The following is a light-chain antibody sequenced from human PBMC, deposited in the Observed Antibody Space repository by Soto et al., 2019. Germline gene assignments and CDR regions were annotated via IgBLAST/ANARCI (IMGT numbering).Light chain of an antibody. CDR3: YSYADNILVA. CDR1: SSDVGGYNY. CDR2: EVS. Sequence: QSVLTQPASVSGSPGQSITISCTGTSSDVGGYNYVSWYQQHPGKAPKLMIYEVSNRPSGVSNRFSGSKSGNTASLTISELQPEDEADYYFYSYADNILVAFGGGTKLTVL. J-gene: IGLJ2*01. V-gene: IGLV2-14*01.